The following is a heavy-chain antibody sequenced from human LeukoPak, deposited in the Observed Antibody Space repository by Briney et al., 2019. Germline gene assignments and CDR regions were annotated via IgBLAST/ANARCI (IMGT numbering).Heavy chain of an antibody. Sequence: GEALKISCKGSGYTFTTYCIGWVRQMPGKGLEWMGIIFPADSDTKYSPSFQGQATMSADKSISTAYLQWSSLKASDTATYYCARPGGYCSGNTCEGAFDIWGQGTVVTVSS. J-gene: IGHJ3*02. CDR2: IFPADSDT. CDR3: ARPGGYCSGNTCEGAFDI. CDR1: GYTFTTYC. D-gene: IGHD2-15*01. V-gene: IGHV5-51*01.